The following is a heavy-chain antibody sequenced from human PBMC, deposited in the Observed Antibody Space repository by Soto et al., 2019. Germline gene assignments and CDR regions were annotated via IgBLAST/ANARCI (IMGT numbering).Heavy chain of an antibody. V-gene: IGHV4-59*01. Sequence: QVRLQESGPGLVKSSETLSLTCTVSGGSLSSFYWGWIRRPPGKGLEWIGYIYHSGTTRYNSSLKSRVTMSVDSSKNEFSLKLTSVTAADTATYYCARVHKEELVTVPAAHDDHWGHGTLVTVAS. CDR2: IYHSGTT. J-gene: IGHJ4*01. CDR3: ARVHKEELVTVPAAHDDH. D-gene: IGHD2-2*01. CDR1: GGSLSSFY.